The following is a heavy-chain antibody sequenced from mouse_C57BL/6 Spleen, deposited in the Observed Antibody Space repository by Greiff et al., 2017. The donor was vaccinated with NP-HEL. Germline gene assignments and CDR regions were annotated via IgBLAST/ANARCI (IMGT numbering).Heavy chain of an antibody. CDR2: FYPGSGSI. V-gene: IGHV1-62-2*01. D-gene: IGHD1-1*01. CDR3: ARHEWAYYYGSCSYYFDY. CDR1: GYTFTEYP. Sequence: QVQLQQSGAELVKPGASVKLSCKASGYTFTEYPIHWVKQRSGQGLEWIGWFYPGSGSIKYNEKFKDKATLTADKFSSTVYMELSRLTSEDSAVYFCARHEWAYYYGSCSYYFDYWGQGTTLTVSS. J-gene: IGHJ2*01.